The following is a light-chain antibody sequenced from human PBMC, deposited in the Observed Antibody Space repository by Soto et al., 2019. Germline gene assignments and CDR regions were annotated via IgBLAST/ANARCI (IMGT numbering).Light chain of an antibody. CDR2: EVS. CDR1: STDVGGYDY. V-gene: IGLV2-14*01. CDR3: SSYTTKSTPYV. J-gene: IGLJ1*01. Sequence: QSALTQPASVSGSPGQSITISCTGTSTDVGGYDYVSWYQHHPLKAPKLIIYEVSNRPSGVSNRFSGSKSGNTASLTISGLQAEDEADYYCSSYTTKSTPYVFGTGTKLTVL.